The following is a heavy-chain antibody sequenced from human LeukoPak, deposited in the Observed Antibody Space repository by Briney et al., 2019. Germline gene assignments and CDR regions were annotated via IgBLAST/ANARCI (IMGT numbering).Heavy chain of an antibody. CDR2: IYSGGTT. J-gene: IGHJ4*02. D-gene: IGHD6-13*01. CDR1: GFTISSSF. V-gene: IGHV3-66*01. CDR3: ARELPIAGVWHYFDY. Sequence: AGSLRLSCAASGFTISSSFMTWVRQAPGKGLEWVSLIYSGGTTYYADSVKGRFTISRDNSRNTLFLQLNSLGADDTAIYYCARELPIAGVWHYFDYWGQGTLVTVSS.